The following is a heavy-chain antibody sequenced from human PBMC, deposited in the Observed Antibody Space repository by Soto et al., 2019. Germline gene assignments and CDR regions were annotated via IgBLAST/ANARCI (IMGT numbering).Heavy chain of an antibody. CDR2: IYSGGST. CDR3: ARYSTNPFGYSSSWYFDY. Sequence: GGSLRLSCAASGFTVSSNYMSWVRQAPGKGLEWVSVIYSGGSTYYADSVKGRFTISRDNSKNTLYLQMNSLRAEDTAVYYCARYSTNPFGYSSSWYFDYWGQGTLVTVSS. V-gene: IGHV3-66*02. J-gene: IGHJ4*02. CDR1: GFTVSSNY. D-gene: IGHD6-13*01.